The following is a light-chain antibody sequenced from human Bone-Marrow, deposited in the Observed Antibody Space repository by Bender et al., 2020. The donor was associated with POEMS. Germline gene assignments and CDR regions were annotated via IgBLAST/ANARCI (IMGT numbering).Light chain of an antibody. CDR1: ELGDNY. CDR3: SSYTGSSTLV. J-gene: IGLJ2*01. Sequence: SYELTQPPSVSVSPGQTASITCSAHELGDNYASWFQQRPGQSPVLVIYHYDKRPSGIPERFSGSSSGDTATLTISGTQAVDEADYYCSSYTGSSTLVFGGGTKLTVL. V-gene: IGLV3-1*01. CDR2: HYD.